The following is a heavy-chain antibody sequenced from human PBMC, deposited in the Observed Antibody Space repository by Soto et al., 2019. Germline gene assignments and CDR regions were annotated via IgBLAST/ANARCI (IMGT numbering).Heavy chain of an antibody. Sequence: SETLSLTCTVSGGSISSADYYWSWIRQPPGKGLEWIGSIYYSGSTYYNPSLKSRVTISVDTSKNQFSLKLSSVTAADTAVYYCARLRATDYYYYGMDVWGQGTTVTVS. D-gene: IGHD5-12*01. V-gene: IGHV4-39*01. CDR3: ARLRATDYYYYGMDV. CDR2: IYYSGST. CDR1: GGSISSADYY. J-gene: IGHJ6*02.